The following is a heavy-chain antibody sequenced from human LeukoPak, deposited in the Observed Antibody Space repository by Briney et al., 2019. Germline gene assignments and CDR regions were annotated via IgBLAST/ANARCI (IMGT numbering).Heavy chain of an antibody. D-gene: IGHD3-3*01. V-gene: IGHV3-30*03. CDR3: ARGGTYDFWSGYEDAFDI. Sequence: GGSLRLSCAASGFSFSSYGMYWVRQAPGEGLECVALISNDGSNKHYADSVKGRFTISRDNAKNSLYLQMNSLRAEDTAVYYCARGGTYDFWSGYEDAFDIWGQGTMVTVSS. CDR1: GFSFSSYG. J-gene: IGHJ3*02. CDR2: ISNDGSNK.